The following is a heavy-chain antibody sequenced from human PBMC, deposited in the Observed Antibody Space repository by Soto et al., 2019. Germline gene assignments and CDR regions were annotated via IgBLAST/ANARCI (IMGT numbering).Heavy chain of an antibody. D-gene: IGHD6-19*01. Sequence: EVQLVQSGAEVKKPGESLRISCKGSGYSFTSYWISWVRQMPGKGLEWMGRIDPSDSYTNYSPSFQGHVTISADKSISTAYLQWSSLKASDTAMYYRASSRAVAVASYWYFDLWGRGTLVTVSS. V-gene: IGHV5-10-1*01. CDR2: IDPSDSYT. CDR3: ASSRAVAVASYWYFDL. J-gene: IGHJ2*01. CDR1: GYSFTSYW.